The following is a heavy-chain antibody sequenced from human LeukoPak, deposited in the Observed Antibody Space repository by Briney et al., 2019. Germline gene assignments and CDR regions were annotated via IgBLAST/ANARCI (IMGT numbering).Heavy chain of an antibody. CDR2: ISWNSGTI. CDR3: ARQEGFRRDGYNYYFDY. J-gene: IGHJ4*02. D-gene: IGHD5-24*01. V-gene: IGHV3-48*03. Sequence: GGSLRLSCAASGFTFSSYEMNWVRQAPGKGLEWVSGISWNSGTIYYADSVKGRFTISRDNAKNSLYLQMNSLRAEDTAVYYCARQEGFRRDGYNYYFDYWGQGTLVTVSS. CDR1: GFTFSSYE.